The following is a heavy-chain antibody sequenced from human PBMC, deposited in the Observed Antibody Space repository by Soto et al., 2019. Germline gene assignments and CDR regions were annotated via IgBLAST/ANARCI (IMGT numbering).Heavy chain of an antibody. Sequence: QVQLVESGGGVVQPGRSLRLSCAASGFTFNSYGMHWVRQAPGKGLEWVAVISYDGSDKYYADSVKGRFTISRDNSKNTLYLQMNSLRAEDTAVYYCSKDLDGHQGLVDSSFCFDYWGQGTLVTVSA. D-gene: IGHD3-16*02. V-gene: IGHV3-30*18. J-gene: IGHJ4*02. CDR3: SKDLDGHQGLVDSSFCFDY. CDR1: GFTFNSYG. CDR2: ISYDGSDK.